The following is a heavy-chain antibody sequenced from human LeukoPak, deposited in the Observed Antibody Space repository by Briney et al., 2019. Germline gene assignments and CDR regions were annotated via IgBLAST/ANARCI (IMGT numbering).Heavy chain of an antibody. CDR3: ARGTNGIWSFDY. D-gene: IGHD2-8*01. CDR2: INSDGSDT. Sequence: PGGSLRLSCAASGFTFTTYCMHWVRQAPGKGLVWVSRINSDGSDTTYADSVKGRFTISRDNAKNTLYLQMHSLRAEDTAVYYCARGTNGIWSFDYWGQGTLVTVSS. V-gene: IGHV3-74*01. J-gene: IGHJ4*02. CDR1: GFTFTTYC.